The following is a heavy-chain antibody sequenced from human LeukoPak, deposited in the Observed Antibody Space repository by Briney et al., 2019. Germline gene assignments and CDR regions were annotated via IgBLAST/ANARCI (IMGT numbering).Heavy chain of an antibody. V-gene: IGHV4-30-4*01. CDR1: GGSISSGDYF. CDR2: IYYSGST. Sequence: SETLSLTCTVSGGSISSGDYFWSWIRQPPGKGLEWIGYIYYSGSTYYNPSLKSRVTISVDTSKNQFSLKLSSVTAADTAVYYCASFPSSRKKGGYDYWGQGTLVTVSS. CDR3: ASFPSSRKKGGYDY. D-gene: IGHD1-26*01. J-gene: IGHJ4*02.